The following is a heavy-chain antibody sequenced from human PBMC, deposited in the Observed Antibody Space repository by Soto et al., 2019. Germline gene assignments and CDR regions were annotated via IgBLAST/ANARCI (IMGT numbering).Heavy chain of an antibody. CDR1: GGSFSGYY. V-gene: IGHV4-34*01. CDR2: INHSGST. Sequence: SETLSLTCAVYGGSFSGYYWSWIRQPPGKGLEWIGEINHSGSTNYNPSLKSRVTISVDTSKNQFSLKLSSVTAADTAVYYCARGVRYSGAAGINVWGKGTTVTVSS. CDR3: ARGVRYSGAAGINV. J-gene: IGHJ6*04. D-gene: IGHD6-25*01.